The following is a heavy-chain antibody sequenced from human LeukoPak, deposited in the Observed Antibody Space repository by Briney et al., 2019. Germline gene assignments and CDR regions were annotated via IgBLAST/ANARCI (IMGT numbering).Heavy chain of an antibody. CDR3: AQRQGPMSGTYDYFDP. CDR2: IHSNGYT. CDR1: GGSISGYY. J-gene: IGHJ5*02. Sequence: PSETLSLTCTVSGGSISGYYWTWIRQPPGQGLEWIAYIHSNGYTNYNPSPRSRVTISVDPSKNQFSLTVTPVTAADTAIYYCAQRQGPMSGTYDYFDPWGQGALVTVSS. D-gene: IGHD1-26*01. V-gene: IGHV4-4*09.